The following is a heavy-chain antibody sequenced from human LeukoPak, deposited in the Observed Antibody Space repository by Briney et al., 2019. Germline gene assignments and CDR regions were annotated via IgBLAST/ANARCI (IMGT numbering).Heavy chain of an antibody. D-gene: IGHD2-15*01. CDR3: ARSGRLGYCSGGSCFRWDY. V-gene: IGHV5-51*07. CDR1: GYSFTSYW. J-gene: IGHJ4*02. CDR2: IYPDDSDT. Sequence: GESLKISCKGSGYSFTSYWIGWVHQMPGKGLEWMGIIYPDDSDTKYSPSFQGQVTISADKSISTAYLQWSSLKASDTAMYYCARSGRLGYCSGGSCFRWDYWGQGTLVTVSS.